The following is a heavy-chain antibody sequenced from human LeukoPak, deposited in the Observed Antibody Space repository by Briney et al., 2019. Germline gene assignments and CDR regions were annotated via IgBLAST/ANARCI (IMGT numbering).Heavy chain of an antibody. Sequence: GGSLRLSCAASGFTFDDYGMSWVRQAPGKGLEWVSGINWNGGSTGYADSVKGRFTISRDNAKNSLYLQMNSLRAEDTAVYYCARGGEVVVAPAFPFDYWGQGTLVTVSS. D-gene: IGHD3-22*01. CDR2: INWNGGST. CDR1: GFTFDDYG. V-gene: IGHV3-20*04. CDR3: ARGGEVVVAPAFPFDY. J-gene: IGHJ4*02.